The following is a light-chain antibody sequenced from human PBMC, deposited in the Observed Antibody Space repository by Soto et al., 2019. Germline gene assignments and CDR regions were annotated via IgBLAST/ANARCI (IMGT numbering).Light chain of an antibody. CDR2: EVS. V-gene: IGLV2-14*01. J-gene: IGLJ2*01. CDR1: SSDVGGFDY. Sequence: QSALTQPASVSGSPGQSITISCTETSSDVGGFDYVSWYQQHPGKAPKLMIYEVSNRPSGISNRFSASKSGNTASLTISGLQTDDEAEYYCSSYTTYSSLVVFGGGTKLTVL. CDR3: SSYTTYSSLVV.